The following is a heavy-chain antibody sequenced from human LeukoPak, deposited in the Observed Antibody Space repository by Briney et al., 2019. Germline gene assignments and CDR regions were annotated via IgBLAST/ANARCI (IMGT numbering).Heavy chain of an antibody. V-gene: IGHV4-39*02. D-gene: IGHD1-26*01. J-gene: IGHJ4*02. CDR2: IYYSGNT. CDR1: GDSISSSGYY. CDR3: AKSGGSGLIDY. Sequence: SETLSLTCTVSGDSISSSGYYWGWVRQPPGKGLEWIGNIYYSGNTYYNASLNSRVTISVDTSKNDFSLKLRFVTAAVTAVYYCAKSGGSGLIDYWGLGTLVTVSS.